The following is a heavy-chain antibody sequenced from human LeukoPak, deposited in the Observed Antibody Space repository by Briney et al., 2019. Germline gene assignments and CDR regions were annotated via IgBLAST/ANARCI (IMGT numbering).Heavy chain of an antibody. V-gene: IGHV4-59*01. CDR3: AREGRASSYDY. CDR1: GGSISSYY. Sequence: SETLSLTCTVSGGSISSYYWSWIRQPPGKGLEWIGYIYYSGSTNYNPSLKSRVTISVDTSKNQFSLKLSSVTAAGTAVYYCAREGRASSYDYWGQGTLVTVSS. CDR2: IYYSGST. D-gene: IGHD6-13*01. J-gene: IGHJ4*02.